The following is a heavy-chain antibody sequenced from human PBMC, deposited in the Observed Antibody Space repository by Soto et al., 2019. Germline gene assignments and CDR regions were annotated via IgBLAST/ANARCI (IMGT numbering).Heavy chain of an antibody. V-gene: IGHV3-23*01. CDR2: ISGSGGST. D-gene: IGHD3-10*01. CDR3: ARVLLWFGTAGDAFDI. CDR1: GFTFSSYA. J-gene: IGHJ3*02. Sequence: GVSLRLSCAASGFTFSSYAMSWVRQAPGKGLEWVSAISGSGGSTYYADSVKGRFTISRDNSKNTLYLQMNSLRAEDTAVYYCARVLLWFGTAGDAFDIWGQGTMVTVSS.